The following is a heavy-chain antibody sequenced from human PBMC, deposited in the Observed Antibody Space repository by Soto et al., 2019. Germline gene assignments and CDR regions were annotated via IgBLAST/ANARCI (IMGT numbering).Heavy chain of an antibody. CDR2: ISGSGGST. J-gene: IGHJ6*02. D-gene: IGHD3-10*01. CDR1: GFTFSSYA. V-gene: IGHV3-23*01. CDR3: AKGPHYYGAGSQYGMDG. Sequence: EVQLLESGGGLVQPGGSLRLSCAASGFTFSSYAMSWVRQAPGKGLEWVSAISGSGGSTYYADSVKGRFTISRDNSKNTLYLQMNSMTAEDTAVYYCAKGPHYYGAGSQYGMDGWGQGTTVTVSS.